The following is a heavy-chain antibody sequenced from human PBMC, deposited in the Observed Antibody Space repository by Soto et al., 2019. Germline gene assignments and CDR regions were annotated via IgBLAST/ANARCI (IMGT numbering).Heavy chain of an antibody. CDR3: ARVGSSWYGEVKLYYYYYGMDV. Sequence: QVQLQQWGAGLLKPSETLSLTCSVYGGSFSGYYWRWIRQPPGKGLELIGEINLSGSNNYNPSLSRRVTISVDTSKNQFSLKLSSVTGAETDVYYCARVGSSWYGEVKLYYYYYGMDVWGQGTTVTDSS. CDR2: INLSGSN. V-gene: IGHV4-34*01. CDR1: GGSFSGYY. J-gene: IGHJ6*02. D-gene: IGHD6-13*01.